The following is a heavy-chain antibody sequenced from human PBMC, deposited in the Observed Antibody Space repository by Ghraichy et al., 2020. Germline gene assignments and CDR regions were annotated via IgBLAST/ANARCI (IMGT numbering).Heavy chain of an antibody. CDR1: GDSVSSNSVA. CDR3: ARESSSSGALDY. Sequence: SQTLSLTCAISGDSVSSNSVARNWIRQSPSRGLEWLGRTYYRSKWYYNYAVSLKSRITIKPDTSSNRYSLQLTSVTPEDTAIYYCARESSSSGALDYWGQGTLVTVSS. CDR2: TYYRSKWYY. V-gene: IGHV6-1*01. D-gene: IGHD6-6*01. J-gene: IGHJ4*02.